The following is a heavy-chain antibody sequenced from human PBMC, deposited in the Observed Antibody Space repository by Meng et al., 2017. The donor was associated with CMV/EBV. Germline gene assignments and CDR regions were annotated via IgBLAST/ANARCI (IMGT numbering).Heavy chain of an antibody. D-gene: IGHD6-13*01. V-gene: IGHV3-30*02. J-gene: IGHJ6*02. CDR1: GFTFSSYG. Sequence: GESLKISCAASGFTFSSYGMHWVRQAPGKGLEWVAFIRYDGSNKYYADSVKGRFTISRDNAKNTLYLQMNSLRAEDTAVYYCAREAAETYYYYGMDVWGQGTTVTVSS. CDR2: IRYDGSNK. CDR3: AREAAETYYYYGMDV.